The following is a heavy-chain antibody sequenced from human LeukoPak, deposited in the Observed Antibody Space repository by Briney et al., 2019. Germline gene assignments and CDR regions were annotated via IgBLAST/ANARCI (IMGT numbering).Heavy chain of an antibody. J-gene: IGHJ6*03. CDR2: INHSGST. Sequence: SETLSLTCAVYGGSFSGYYWSWIRQPPGKGLEWIGEINHSGSTNYNPSLKSRVTISVDTSKNQFSLKLSSVTAADTAVYYCARDGGSGSYSGYYYYYMDVWGKGTTVTISS. CDR1: GGSFSGYY. CDR3: ARDGGSGSYSGYYYYYMDV. V-gene: IGHV4-34*01. D-gene: IGHD3-10*01.